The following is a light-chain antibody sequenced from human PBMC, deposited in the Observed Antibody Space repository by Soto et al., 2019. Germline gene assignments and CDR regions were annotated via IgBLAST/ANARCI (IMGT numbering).Light chain of an antibody. CDR2: AAS. CDR1: QDIRHD. J-gene: IGKJ1*01. CDR3: LQHNDYPPT. V-gene: IGKV1-17*01. Sequence: DIQMTQSPSSLSASVGDRVTITCRASQDIRHDLGWYQQKPGKAPKRLIYAASSLQSGVPSRFSGSGSWTEFTLIISSLQPEDYATYYCLQHNDYPPTFGQGTKVEI.